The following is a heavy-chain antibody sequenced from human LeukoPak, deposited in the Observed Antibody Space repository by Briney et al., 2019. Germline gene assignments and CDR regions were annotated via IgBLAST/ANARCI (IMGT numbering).Heavy chain of an antibody. J-gene: IGHJ3*02. CDR2: LYYSGSS. Sequence: SETLSLTCTVSGGSTSSSSYYWAWIRQPPGKGLEWIGSLYYSGSSSYNPSLKSRLTISVDISENQFSLRLSSVTAADTAVYYCAKSRNYYESRDAFDIWGQGTMVTVSS. D-gene: IGHD3-22*01. CDR3: AKSRNYYESRDAFDI. CDR1: GGSTSSSSYY. V-gene: IGHV4-39*01.